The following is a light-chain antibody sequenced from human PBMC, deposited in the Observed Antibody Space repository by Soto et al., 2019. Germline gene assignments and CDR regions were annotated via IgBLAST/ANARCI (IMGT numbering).Light chain of an antibody. Sequence: EIVMTQSPATLSVSPGEGATLSCGASQSVSSNLAWYQQKPGQAPRLLIYDTYTRATGTPDRFSGSGSGTEFTLTISSLQSEDFAVYYCQQYNAWPLTFGGGTKLEIK. V-gene: IGKV3-15*01. CDR3: QQYNAWPLT. J-gene: IGKJ4*01. CDR1: QSVSSN. CDR2: DTY.